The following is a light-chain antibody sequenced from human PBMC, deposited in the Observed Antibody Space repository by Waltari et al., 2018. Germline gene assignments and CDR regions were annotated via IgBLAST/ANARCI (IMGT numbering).Light chain of an antibody. CDR3: QQRSSWPIT. V-gene: IGKV3-11*01. CDR1: GGVGSK. J-gene: IGKJ3*01. Sequence: SCRASGGVGSKVTWYQQKRGQAPRLLVYDASYRASGIPPRFSGSGSGTDFTLTISSLEPDDFAVYYCQQRSSWPITFGPGTKVDFK. CDR2: DAS.